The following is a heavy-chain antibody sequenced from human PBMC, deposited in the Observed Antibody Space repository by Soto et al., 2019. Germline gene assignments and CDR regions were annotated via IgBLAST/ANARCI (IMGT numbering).Heavy chain of an antibody. J-gene: IGHJ6*03. CDR3: ARQQYCGSSTCYDSLYYQYMDV. Sequence: SEDRFLRWSGFGGLLRRGAYFVGCVRHAPRKGLEWIGSIYHGGATFYDPYLRSRVTLSVDTTNNQFSLRLSSVTAADTAVYFCARQQYCGSSTCYDSLYYQYMDVWGQGTIVTVSS. V-gene: IGHV4-39*01. CDR1: GGLLRRGAYF. CDR2: IYHGGAT. D-gene: IGHD2-2*01.